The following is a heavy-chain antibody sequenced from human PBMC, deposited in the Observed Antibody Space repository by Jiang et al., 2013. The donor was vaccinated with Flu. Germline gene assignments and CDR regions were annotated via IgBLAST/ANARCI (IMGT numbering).Heavy chain of an antibody. V-gene: IGHV4-31*03. D-gene: IGHD3-10*01. CDR1: GGSISSGGYY. CDR2: IYYSGST. Sequence: PGLVKPSQTLSLTCTVSGGSISSGGYYWSWIRQHPGKGLEWIGYIYYSGSTYYNPSLKSRVTISVDTSKNQFSLKLSSVTAADTAVYYCARDNGLYYYGSGTRGAFDIWGRGTMVTVSS. CDR3: ARDNGLYYYGSGTRGAFDI. J-gene: IGHJ3*02.